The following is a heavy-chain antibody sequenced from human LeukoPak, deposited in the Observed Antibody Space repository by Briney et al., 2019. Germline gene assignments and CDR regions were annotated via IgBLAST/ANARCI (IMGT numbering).Heavy chain of an antibody. J-gene: IGHJ4*02. CDR1: GYTFTGYY. Sequence: ASVKVSCKASGYTFTGYYMHWVRQDPEQGLECMGWINPNSGDTNYAQKFQGRVTVTRDTSISTAYMELSWLSTDDTAVYYCARVGSSGWYVHPTLDYWGQGTLVTVSS. D-gene: IGHD6-19*01. V-gene: IGHV1-2*02. CDR3: ARVGSSGWYVHPTLDY. CDR2: INPNSGDT.